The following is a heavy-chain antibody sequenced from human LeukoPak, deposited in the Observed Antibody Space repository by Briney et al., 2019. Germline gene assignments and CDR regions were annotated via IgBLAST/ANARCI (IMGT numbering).Heavy chain of an antibody. J-gene: IGHJ4*02. Sequence: GGSLRLSCTASGFTFSSYAMSWVRQAPGKGLEWVSAVSGGDGSTYYADSVKGRFTISRDNSQNTLYLQTNSLRAGDTAVYYCAKDGRYSGYGRWSDYWGQGTLVTASS. CDR1: GFTFSSYA. CDR2: VSGGDGST. V-gene: IGHV3-23*01. CDR3: AKDGRYSGYGRWSDY. D-gene: IGHD5-12*01.